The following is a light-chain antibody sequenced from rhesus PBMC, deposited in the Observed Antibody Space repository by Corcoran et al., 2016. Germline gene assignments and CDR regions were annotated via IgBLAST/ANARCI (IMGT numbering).Light chain of an antibody. V-gene: IGLV2-32*01. Sequence: QAALTQPRSVSGSPGQSVTISCTGTSSDIGGYNYFSWYQQHPGTAPKLMIYEVSKRPSGVSDRFSGSKSGNTASLTISGLQAEDEADYYCCSYAGSYNYIFGAGTRLTVL. CDR3: CSYAGSYNYI. J-gene: IGLJ1*01. CDR1: SSDIGGYNY. CDR2: EVS.